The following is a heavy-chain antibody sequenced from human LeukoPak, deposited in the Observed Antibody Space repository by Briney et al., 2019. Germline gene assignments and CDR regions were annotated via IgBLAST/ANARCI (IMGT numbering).Heavy chain of an antibody. J-gene: IGHJ4*02. CDR1: GFTFSSYS. CDR2: ISSSSSYI. Sequence: GGSLRLSCAASGFTFSSYSMNWVRQAPGKGLEWVSSISSSSSYIYYADSVKGRFTISRDNAKNSLYLQMNSLRAEDTAVYYCARDRGFGELFFDYWGQGTLVAVSS. V-gene: IGHV3-21*01. D-gene: IGHD3-10*01. CDR3: ARDRGFGELFFDY.